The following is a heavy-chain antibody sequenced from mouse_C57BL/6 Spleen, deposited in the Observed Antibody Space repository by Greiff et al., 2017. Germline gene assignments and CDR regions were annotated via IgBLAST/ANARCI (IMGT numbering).Heavy chain of an antibody. D-gene: IGHD1-1*01. CDR2: IDPSDSYT. CDR3: ATQSGGSAWFAY. J-gene: IGHJ3*01. V-gene: IGHV1-59*01. CDR1: GYTFTSYW. Sequence: QVQLQQPGAELVRPGTSVKLSCKASGYTFTSYWMHWVKQRPGQGLEWIVVIDPSDSYTNYNQKFKGKDTLTVDTSSSTAYMQLSSLTSEDSAVYYCATQSGGSAWFAYWGQGTLVTVSA.